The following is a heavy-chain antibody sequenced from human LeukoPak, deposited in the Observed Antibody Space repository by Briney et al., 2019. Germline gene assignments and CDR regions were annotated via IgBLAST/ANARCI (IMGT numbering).Heavy chain of an antibody. CDR2: INPSDGGT. CDR3: ASARASSWFDP. V-gene: IGHV1-46*01. CDR1: GYTSTSYY. J-gene: IGHJ5*02. Sequence: GASVKVSCKASGYTSTSYYMHWVRQAPGQGLEWMGIINPSDGGTSYAQKFQGRVTMTRDTSTSTVYMELSSLRSEDTAVYYCASARASSWFDPWGQGTLVTVSS.